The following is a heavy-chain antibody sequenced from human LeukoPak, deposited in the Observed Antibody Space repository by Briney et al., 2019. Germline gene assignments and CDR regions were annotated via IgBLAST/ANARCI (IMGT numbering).Heavy chain of an antibody. Sequence: GASVKVSCKASGYTCTGYCMHWVRQAPGQGLEWMGCMNPNSSGTNYAQEFQDRVTMTRDTSISTAYMELGRLRSDYTSVYYCARDGLAGDFGVVIDYWGQGTLVTVSS. D-gene: IGHD3-3*01. CDR3: ARDGLAGDFGVVIDY. CDR1: GYTCTGYC. V-gene: IGHV1-2*02. J-gene: IGHJ4*02. CDR2: MNPNSSGT.